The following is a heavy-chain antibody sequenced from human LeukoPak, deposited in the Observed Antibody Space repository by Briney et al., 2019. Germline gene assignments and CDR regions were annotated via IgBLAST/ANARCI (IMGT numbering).Heavy chain of an antibody. V-gene: IGHV4-59*01. CDR1: GGSISSYY. CDR2: IYYSGST. CDR3: ATLPFGGPRRVFDY. D-gene: IGHD3-16*01. Sequence: SETLSLTCTVSGGSISSYYWSWIRQPPGKELEWIGYIYYSGSTNYNPSLKSRVAISVDTSRNQFSLKLSSVTAADTAVYYCATLPFGGPRRVFDYWGQGIPVTVSS. J-gene: IGHJ4*02.